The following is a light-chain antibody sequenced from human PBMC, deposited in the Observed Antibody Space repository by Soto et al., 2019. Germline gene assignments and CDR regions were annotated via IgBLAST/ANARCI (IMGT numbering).Light chain of an antibody. J-gene: IGKJ1*01. Sequence: ENVLTQSPGTLSLSPGERATLSCRASQSLSSAYLAWYQHKPGQAPRLLIYGVSSRATGIPDRFSGSGSGTDFTLTISRLEPDDVAVYYCHQYGSSPTFGQGTKVEIK. CDR3: HQYGSSPT. CDR2: GVS. V-gene: IGKV3-20*01. CDR1: QSLSSAY.